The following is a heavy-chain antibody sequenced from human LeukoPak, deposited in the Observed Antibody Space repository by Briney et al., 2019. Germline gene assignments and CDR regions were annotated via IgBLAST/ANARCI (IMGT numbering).Heavy chain of an antibody. D-gene: IGHD3-10*01. CDR1: GGSISSGSYY. CDR2: IYTSGST. Sequence: PSETLSLTCTVSGGSISSGSYYWSWIRQPAGKGLEWIGRIYTSGSTNYNPSLKSRVTISVDTSKNQFSLKLSSVTAADTAVYYCARGGITWGQGTLATVSS. J-gene: IGHJ4*02. V-gene: IGHV4-61*02. CDR3: ARGGIT.